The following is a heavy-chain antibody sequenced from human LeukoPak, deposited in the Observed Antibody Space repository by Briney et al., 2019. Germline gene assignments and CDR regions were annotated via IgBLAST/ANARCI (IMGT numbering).Heavy chain of an antibody. D-gene: IGHD3-3*01. CDR3: ARGNYDFWSGYYRPPDY. CDR1: GFTVSSNY. V-gene: IGHV3-66*02. J-gene: IGHJ4*02. CDR2: IYSGGST. Sequence: GGSLGLSCAASGFTVSSNYMSWVRQAPGKGLEWVSVIYSGGSTYYADSVKGRFTISRDNSKNTLYLQMNSLRAEDTAVYYCARGNYDFWSGYYRPPDYWGQGTLVTVSS.